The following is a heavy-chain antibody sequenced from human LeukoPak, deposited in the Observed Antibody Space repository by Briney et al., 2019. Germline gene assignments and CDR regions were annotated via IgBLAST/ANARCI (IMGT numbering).Heavy chain of an antibody. Sequence: SGTLSLTCTVSGGSISSYYWSWIRQPPGKGLEWIGYIYYSGSTNYNPSLKSRVTISVDTSKNQFSLKLSSVTAADTAVYYCARVSGREQQLTWFDPWGQGTLVTVSS. CDR1: GGSISSYY. J-gene: IGHJ5*02. CDR3: ARVSGREQQLTWFDP. CDR2: IYYSGST. V-gene: IGHV4-59*01. D-gene: IGHD6-13*01.